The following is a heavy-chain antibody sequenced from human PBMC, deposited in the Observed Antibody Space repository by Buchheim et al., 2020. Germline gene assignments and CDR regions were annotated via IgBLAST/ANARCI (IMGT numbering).Heavy chain of an antibody. Sequence: QVQLVQSGAEVKKPGASVKVSCKASGYTFTSYYMHWVRQAPGQGLEWMGIINPSGGSTSYAQKFQGRVTMTRDTSTSTVYMELSSLRSEDMAVYYCARDPGDYVVVPAAIWFDPWGQGTL. CDR1: GYTFTSYY. V-gene: IGHV1-46*01. CDR3: ARDPGDYVVVPAAIWFDP. D-gene: IGHD2-2*01. J-gene: IGHJ5*02. CDR2: INPSGGST.